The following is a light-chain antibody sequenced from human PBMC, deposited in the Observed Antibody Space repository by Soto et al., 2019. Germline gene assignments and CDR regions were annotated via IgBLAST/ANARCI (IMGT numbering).Light chain of an antibody. CDR1: QSISNW. J-gene: IGKJ1*01. Sequence: DIQMTQSPSTLPASVGDRVTITCRASQSISNWLAWYQQKPGKAPKLLIYDASILQSGVPSRFSGSGSGTEFTLTISSLQPDDFATYYCQHYNSYSFGQGTKVDIK. CDR3: QHYNSYS. V-gene: IGKV1-5*01. CDR2: DAS.